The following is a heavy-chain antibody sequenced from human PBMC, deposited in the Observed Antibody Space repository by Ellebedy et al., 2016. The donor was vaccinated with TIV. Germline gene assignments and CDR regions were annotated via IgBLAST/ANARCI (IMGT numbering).Heavy chain of an antibody. CDR1: GGSISSGSYY. CDR2: IYTSGST. CDR3: ARDREEYFDY. D-gene: IGHD3-10*01. J-gene: IGHJ4*02. Sequence: SETLSLXCTVSGGSISSGSYYWSWIRQPAGKGLEWIGRIYTSGSTNYNPSLKSRVTMSVDTSKNQFSLKLSSVTAADTAVYYCARDREEYFDYWGQGTLVTVSS. V-gene: IGHV4-61*02.